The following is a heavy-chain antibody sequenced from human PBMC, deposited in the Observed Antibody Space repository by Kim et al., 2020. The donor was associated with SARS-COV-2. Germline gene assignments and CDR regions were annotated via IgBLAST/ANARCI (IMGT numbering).Heavy chain of an antibody. CDR2: MNPNSGNT. J-gene: IGHJ5*02. V-gene: IGHV1-8*01. D-gene: IGHD3-10*01. CDR1: GYTFTSYD. CDR3: ARGPELLWFGESVNWFDP. Sequence: ASVKVSCKASGYTFTSYDINWVRQATGQGLEWMGWMNPNSGNTGYAQKFQGRVTMTRNTSISTAYMELSSLRSEDTAVYYCARGPELLWFGESVNWFDPWGQGTLVTVSS.